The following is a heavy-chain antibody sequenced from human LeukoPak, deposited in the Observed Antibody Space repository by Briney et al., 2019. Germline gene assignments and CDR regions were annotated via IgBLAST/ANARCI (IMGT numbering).Heavy chain of an antibody. Sequence: SETLSRTCAVYGGSFGGYYWSWIRQPPGKGLKWIGEINHSGSTNYNPSLKSRVTISVDTSKNQFSLKLSSVTAADTAVYYCARDYSSGYYYTDRFFDYWGHGTLVTVSS. CDR2: INHSGST. CDR3: ARDYSSGYYYTDRFFDY. J-gene: IGHJ4*01. D-gene: IGHD3-22*01. CDR1: GGSFGGYY. V-gene: IGHV4-34*01.